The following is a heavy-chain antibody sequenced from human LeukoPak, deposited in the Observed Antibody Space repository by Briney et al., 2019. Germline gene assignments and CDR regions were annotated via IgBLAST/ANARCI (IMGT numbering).Heavy chain of an antibody. J-gene: IGHJ6*03. CDR3: ARGLTRDYYYYMDV. CDR1: GFTFSSFW. D-gene: IGHD2-21*01. CDR2: IKQDGSEK. V-gene: IGHV3-7*01. Sequence: PGGSLRLSCAASGFTFSSFWMSWLRQAPGKGLEWVANIKQDGSEKYYVDSVKGRFTISRDNAKNSLSLQMNSLRAEDTAVYYCARGLTRDYYYYMDVWGKGTTVTVSS.